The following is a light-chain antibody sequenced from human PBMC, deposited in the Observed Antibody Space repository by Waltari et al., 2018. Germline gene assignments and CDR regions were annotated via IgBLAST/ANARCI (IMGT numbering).Light chain of an antibody. Sequence: EIVLTQSPGTMSLSPGDRAILSCRASQTINSNHLAWYQQKPGQAPRLLIHGASSRAIGIPDRFFGSGSGTDFTLTISRLEPDDSGVYYCQQYSASTGTFGQGTKVEIK. J-gene: IGKJ1*01. V-gene: IGKV3-20*01. CDR3: QQYSASTGT. CDR1: QTINSNH. CDR2: GAS.